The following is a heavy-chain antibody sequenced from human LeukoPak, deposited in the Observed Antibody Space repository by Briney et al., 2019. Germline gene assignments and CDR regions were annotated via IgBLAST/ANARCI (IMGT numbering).Heavy chain of an antibody. D-gene: IGHD3-22*01. CDR1: GYTFTGYY. CDR2: INPNSGGT. J-gene: IGHJ3*02. CDR3: ARVPHDTARSFDI. Sequence: ASVKVSCKASGYTFTGYYMHWVRQAPGQGLEWMGWINPNSGGTNYAQKFQGRVTMTRDTSISTAYMELSRLRSDDTAVYYCARVPHDTARSFDIWGQGTMVTVSS. V-gene: IGHV1-2*02.